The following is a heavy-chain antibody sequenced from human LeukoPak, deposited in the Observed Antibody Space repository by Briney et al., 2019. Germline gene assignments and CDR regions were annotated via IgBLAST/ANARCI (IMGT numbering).Heavy chain of an antibody. CDR2: ISGSSSHT. Sequence: GGSLRLSCAASESTFSDYYMNWIRQAPGKGLEWLSYISGSSSHTNYADSVKGRFTISRDNAKNSLYLQMNSLRAEDSAVYYCARGGIAAAVAYWGQGTLVTVSS. CDR3: ARGGIAAAVAY. V-gene: IGHV3-11*05. J-gene: IGHJ4*02. CDR1: ESTFSDYY. D-gene: IGHD6-13*01.